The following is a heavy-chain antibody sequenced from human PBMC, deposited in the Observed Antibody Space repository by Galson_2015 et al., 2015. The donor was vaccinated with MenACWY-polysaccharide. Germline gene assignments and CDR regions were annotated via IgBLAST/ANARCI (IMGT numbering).Heavy chain of an antibody. J-gene: IGHJ4*01. CDR3: ARNAASGLDY. CDR2: INPSGGST. D-gene: IGHD3-10*01. Sequence: QSGAEVKKPGESLKISCKASGYTFTNYYIHWVRQAPGQGLEWLGFINPSGGSTSYAQKFQGRVTMTRDTSTGTVYVDLSSLRSEDTAVYYCARNAASGLDYWGHGTLVTVSS. V-gene: IGHV1-46*01. CDR1: GYTFTNYY.